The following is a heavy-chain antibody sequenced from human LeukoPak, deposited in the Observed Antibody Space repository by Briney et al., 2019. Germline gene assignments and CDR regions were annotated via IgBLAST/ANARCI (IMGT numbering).Heavy chain of an antibody. Sequence: ASVKVSCKASGYTFTGYYMNWVRQAPGQGLEWMGWINPHTGGTNYAQKFQGRVTMTRDASTSTAYMELSRLRSDDTAVYYCARPYCGGGSFHDYFDYWGQGTLVTVSS. J-gene: IGHJ4*02. CDR2: INPHTGGT. CDR1: GYTFTGYY. D-gene: IGHD2-15*01. CDR3: ARPYCGGGSFHDYFDY. V-gene: IGHV1-2*02.